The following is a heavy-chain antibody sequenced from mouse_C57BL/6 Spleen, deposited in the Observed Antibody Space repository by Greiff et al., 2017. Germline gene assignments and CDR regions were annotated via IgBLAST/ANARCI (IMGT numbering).Heavy chain of an antibody. V-gene: IGHV1-52*01. CDR2: IDPSDSET. Sequence: VKLQQPGAELVRPGSSVKLSCKASGYTFTSYWMHWVKQRPIQGLEWIGNIDPSDSETHYNQKFKDKATLTVDKSSSTAYMQLSSLTSEDSAVYYCARQYYGSSYYFDYWGQGTTLTVSS. D-gene: IGHD1-1*01. J-gene: IGHJ2*01. CDR3: ARQYYGSSYYFDY. CDR1: GYTFTSYW.